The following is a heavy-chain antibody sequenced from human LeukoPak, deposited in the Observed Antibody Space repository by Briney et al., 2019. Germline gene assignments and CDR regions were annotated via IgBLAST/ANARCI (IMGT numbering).Heavy chain of an antibody. V-gene: IGHV3-11*04. Sequence: GGSLRLPCAASGFTFSDYHMTWLRQAPGKGLEWVSYISNSDDSINYADSVSGRFTISRDNAKSSVYLQMNSLRVEDTAVYYCARAPAVYFFYIDVWGEGTTVTVSS. CDR1: GFTFSDYH. CDR3: ARAPAVYFFYIDV. J-gene: IGHJ6*03. CDR2: ISNSDDSI.